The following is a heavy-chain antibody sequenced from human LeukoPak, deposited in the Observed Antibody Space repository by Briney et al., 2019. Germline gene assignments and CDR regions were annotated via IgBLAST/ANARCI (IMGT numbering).Heavy chain of an antibody. CDR1: GYSISSGYY. J-gene: IGHJ2*01. V-gene: IGHV4-38-2*02. CDR2: IYHSGST. D-gene: IGHD3-22*01. CDR3: AREDTIVVITTRYWYFDL. Sequence: PSETLSLTCTVSGYSISSGYYWGWIRQPPGKGLEWIGSIYHSGSTYYNPSLKSRVTISVDASKSQFSLKLSSVTAADTAVYYCAREDTIVVITTRYWYFDLWGRGTLVTVSS.